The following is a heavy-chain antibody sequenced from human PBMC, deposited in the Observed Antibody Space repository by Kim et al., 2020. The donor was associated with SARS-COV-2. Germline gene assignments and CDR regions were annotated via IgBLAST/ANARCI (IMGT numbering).Heavy chain of an antibody. Sequence: GGSLRLSCAASGFTFSSYSMNWVRQAPGKGLEWVSYISSSSSTIYYADSVKGRFTISRDNAKKSLYLQMNSLRDEDTAVYYCARDYDYIWGSYRYSGGFVDYWGQGTLVTVSS. CDR1: GFTFSSYS. V-gene: IGHV3-48*02. D-gene: IGHD3-16*02. CDR2: ISSSSSTI. J-gene: IGHJ4*02. CDR3: ARDYDYIWGSYRYSGGFVDY.